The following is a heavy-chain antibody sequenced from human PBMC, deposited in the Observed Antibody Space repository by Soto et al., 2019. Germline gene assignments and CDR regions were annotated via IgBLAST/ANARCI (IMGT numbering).Heavy chain of an antibody. CDR2: ITGNSAFT. V-gene: IGHV3-23*01. CDR3: AKNRDYDYDAFDV. D-gene: IGHD3-16*01. CDR1: GFTFNRNA. J-gene: IGHJ3*01. Sequence: LRLSCAGSGFTFNRNAMSWVRQAPGKGLEWVSGITGNSAFTYYADSVKGRFTISRDNSKNTLYLQMNTLRVEDTAVYYCAKNRDYDYDAFDVWGQGTVVTVSS.